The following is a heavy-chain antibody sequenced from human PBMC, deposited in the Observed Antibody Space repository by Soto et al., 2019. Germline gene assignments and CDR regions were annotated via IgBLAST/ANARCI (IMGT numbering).Heavy chain of an antibody. V-gene: IGHV3-23*01. CDR1: GFTFSSYA. D-gene: IGHD3-9*01. CDR3: AKVRDILTGYYDPVFDY. Sequence: GGSLRLSCAASGFTFSSYAMSWVRQAPGKGLEWVSAISGSGGSTYYADSMKGRFTISRDNSKNTLYLQMNSLRAEDTAVYYCAKVRDILTGYYDPVFDYGGQGTFAT. CDR2: ISGSGGST. J-gene: IGHJ4*02.